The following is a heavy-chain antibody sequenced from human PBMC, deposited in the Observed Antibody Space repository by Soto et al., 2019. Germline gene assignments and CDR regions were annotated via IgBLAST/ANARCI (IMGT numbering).Heavy chain of an antibody. Sequence: ASVKVSCKASGYTFTHFYITWVRQAPGQGLEWMGAISPHNFNTNYAQKFRGRVTLTTEKSTNTAYMDLRSLTSDDTAVCYCARDEGGYDILTGYYKAHHFDYWGQGVPVTVSS. V-gene: IGHV1-18*01. CDR3: ARDEGGYDILTGYYKAHHFDY. CDR2: ISPHNFNT. J-gene: IGHJ4*02. CDR1: GYTFTHFY. D-gene: IGHD3-9*01.